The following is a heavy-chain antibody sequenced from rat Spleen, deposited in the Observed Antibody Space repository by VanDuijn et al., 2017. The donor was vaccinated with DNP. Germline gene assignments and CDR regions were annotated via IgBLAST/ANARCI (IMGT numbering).Heavy chain of an antibody. CDR2: IQSVGGT. Sequence: QVQLKESGPGLVQPSQTLSLTCTVSGFSLTSHHVHWVRQPPGKGLEWMGRIQSVGGTDYNSVFKSRLSISRDTSKSQVFLKMNSLQAEDTAMYFCASHPSGPYVMDAWGQGTSVTVSS. CDR3: ASHPSGPYVMDA. D-gene: IGHD4-3*01. CDR1: GFSLTSHH. J-gene: IGHJ4*01. V-gene: IGHV2-27*01.